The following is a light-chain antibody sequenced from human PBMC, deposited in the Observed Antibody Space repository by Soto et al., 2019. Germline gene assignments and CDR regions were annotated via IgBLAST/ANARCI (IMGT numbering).Light chain of an antibody. Sequence: EVVLTQSPASLSLSPGERATLSCGASQIVSSNYFAWYQQKPGLAPRLLIYEASTRATGVPDRFRGSGSGTDVTLIINRLEPEDSAVYYCQQYGDSPRGTFGGGTKVEIK. CDR3: QQYGDSPRGT. J-gene: IGKJ4*01. V-gene: IGKV3D-20*01. CDR2: EAS. CDR1: QIVSSNY.